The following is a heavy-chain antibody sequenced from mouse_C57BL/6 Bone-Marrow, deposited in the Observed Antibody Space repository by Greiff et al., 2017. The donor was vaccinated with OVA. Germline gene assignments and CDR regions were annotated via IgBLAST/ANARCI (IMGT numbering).Heavy chain of an antibody. CDR3: TREYYHNYAMDY. J-gene: IGHJ4*01. D-gene: IGHD1-1*02. CDR2: ISSGGDYI. CDR1: GFTFSSYA. V-gene: IGHV5-9-1*02. Sequence: EVMLVESGEGLVKPGGSLKLSCAASGFTFSSYALSWVRQTPEKRLAWVAYISSGGDYIYYADTVTGRFTLSRANARNTLYLQMSSLKSEDTAMYYCTREYYHNYAMDYWGQGTSVTVSS.